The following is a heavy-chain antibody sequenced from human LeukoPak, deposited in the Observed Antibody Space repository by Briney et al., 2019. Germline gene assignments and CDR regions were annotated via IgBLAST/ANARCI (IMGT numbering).Heavy chain of an antibody. J-gene: IGHJ4*02. CDR2: ISGSGSGT. Sequence: GGSLRLSCAASGFTFSTYAMSWVRQAPGKGLEWVSAISGSGSGTYYADSVRGRFTISRDNSKNTLYLQMNSLRAEDTAVYYCAKRRGNGAPDFDYWGQGTLVTVSS. D-gene: IGHD2-8*01. CDR3: AKRRGNGAPDFDY. CDR1: GFTFSTYA. V-gene: IGHV3-23*01.